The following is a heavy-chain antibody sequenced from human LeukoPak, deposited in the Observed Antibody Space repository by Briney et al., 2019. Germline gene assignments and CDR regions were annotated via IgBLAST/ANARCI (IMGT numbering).Heavy chain of an antibody. CDR2: ISYGGST. V-gene: IGHV4-59*01. CDR1: GDSMRDYS. CDR3: ARDWGIGTTKYNAFDM. D-gene: IGHD3-16*01. Sequence: SETLSLTCTVSGDSMRDYSWSWIRRAPGKGLEWFGSISYGGSTNYNPPLKSRVAISVDTSQNRFSLNVMSLTAADTAVYYCARDWGIGTTKYNAFDMWGQGTMVTVSS. J-gene: IGHJ3*02.